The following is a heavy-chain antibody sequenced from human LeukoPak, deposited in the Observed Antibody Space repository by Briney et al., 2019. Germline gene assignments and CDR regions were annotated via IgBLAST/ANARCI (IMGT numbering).Heavy chain of an antibody. J-gene: IGHJ3*02. Sequence: GESLKISCKGSGYSFTSYWIGWVRQMPGKGLEWMGIIYPGDSDTRYSPSFQGQVTISADKSISTAYLQWSSLKASDTAMYYCARLNSWYSSGLYTFGAFDIWGQGTMVTVSS. CDR2: IYPGDSDT. D-gene: IGHD6-19*01. CDR1: GYSFTSYW. CDR3: ARLNSWYSSGLYTFGAFDI. V-gene: IGHV5-51*01.